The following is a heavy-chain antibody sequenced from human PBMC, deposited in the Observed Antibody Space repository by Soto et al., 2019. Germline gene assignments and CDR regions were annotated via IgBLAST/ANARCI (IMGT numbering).Heavy chain of an antibody. D-gene: IGHD1-1*01. J-gene: IGHJ5*02. Sequence: SETLSLTFTVSCGSVSSDTHYWGWVRQPPGKGLEWIGCVYYTGRTYYNPSLRSRVTISVDTSKNQISMKLTSTTAADTALYFCARQKLEFWNWLGAWGQGTLVTVSS. CDR3: ARQKLEFWNWLGA. V-gene: IGHV4-39*01. CDR1: CGSVSSDTHY. CDR2: VYYTGRT.